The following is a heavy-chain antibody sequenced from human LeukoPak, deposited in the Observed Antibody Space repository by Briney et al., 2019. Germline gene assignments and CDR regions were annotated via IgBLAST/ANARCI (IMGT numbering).Heavy chain of an antibody. Sequence: PGGSLRLSCTASGFTFSNYWMSWVRQTPEKGLEWVAKIKQDGSETVYVDSVKGRFTISRDNAQSSLYLPMNSLRAEDTAVYYCARDPYSSSWSYGMDVWGQGTTVTVSS. D-gene: IGHD6-13*01. V-gene: IGHV3-7*05. CDR1: GFTFSNYW. J-gene: IGHJ6*02. CDR3: ARDPYSSSWSYGMDV. CDR2: IKQDGSET.